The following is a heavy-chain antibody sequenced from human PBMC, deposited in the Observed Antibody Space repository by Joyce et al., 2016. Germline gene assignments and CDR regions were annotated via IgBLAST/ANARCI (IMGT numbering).Heavy chain of an antibody. CDR1: GFTFSSYS. CDR2: ISSNRNYI. J-gene: IGHJ6*02. Sequence: EVQLVESGGGLVRPGGSLRLSCAASGFTFSSYSMNWVRQAPGKGLECVSFISSNRNYIYYADSGKGRFTISRDNAKSSLFLQMDSLRAEDTAVYYCARNSAPRASTYYGLDVWGQGTTVTVSS. CDR3: ARNSAPRASTYYGLDV. V-gene: IGHV3-21*01. D-gene: IGHD5/OR15-5a*01.